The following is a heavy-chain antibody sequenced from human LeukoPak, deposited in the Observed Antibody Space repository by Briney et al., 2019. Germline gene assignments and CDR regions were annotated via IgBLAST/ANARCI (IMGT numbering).Heavy chain of an antibody. CDR3: ARAMPHDNWFDP. CDR2: INGDASNT. CDR1: GLTFNSYW. J-gene: IGHJ5*02. D-gene: IGHD2-2*01. Sequence: GGSLRLSCAASGLTFNSYWMHWVRQVAGKGLVWVARINGDASNTTYADSVKGRFTISRDNAKNTLYLQMNSLRVDDTAVYYCARAMPHDNWFDPWGQGSLVAVSS. V-gene: IGHV3-74*03.